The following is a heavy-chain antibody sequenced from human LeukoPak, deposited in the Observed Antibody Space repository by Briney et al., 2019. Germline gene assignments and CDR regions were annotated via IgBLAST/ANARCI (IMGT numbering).Heavy chain of an antibody. J-gene: IGHJ6*02. Sequence: GGSLRLSCVGSGFTSIAYALTWARQAPGKGLVWVSHINSDGSITSYADSVKGRFTISRDNAKNTLYLQMNGLRAEDTAVYYCARDAVDTANAVWGQGTTVTVSS. D-gene: IGHD5-18*01. CDR2: INSDGSIT. CDR3: ARDAVDTANAV. CDR1: GFTSIAYA. V-gene: IGHV3-74*01.